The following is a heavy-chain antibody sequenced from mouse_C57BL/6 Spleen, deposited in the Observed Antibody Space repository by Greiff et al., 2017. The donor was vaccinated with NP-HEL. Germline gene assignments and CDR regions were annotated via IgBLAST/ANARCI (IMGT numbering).Heavy chain of an antibody. CDR2: IHPNSGST. CDR3: AGDYCSSFDY. Sequence: VQLQQPGAELVKPGASVKLSCKASGYTFTSYWMHWVKQRPGQGLEWIGMIHPNSGSTNYNEKFKSKATLTVDKSSSTAYMQLSNLTSEDSAVYYCAGDYCSSFDYWGQGTTLTVSS. V-gene: IGHV1-64*01. D-gene: IGHD1-1*01. J-gene: IGHJ2*01. CDR1: GYTFTSYW.